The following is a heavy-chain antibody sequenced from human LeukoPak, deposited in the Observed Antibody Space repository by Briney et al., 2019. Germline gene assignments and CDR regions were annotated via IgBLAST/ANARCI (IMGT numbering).Heavy chain of an antibody. CDR2: INPSGGST. CDR1: GYTFTSYY. CDR3: ARDINRGYCSSTSCYSFDY. Sequence: ASVKVSCKASGYTFTSYYMDWVRQAPGQGLEWMGIINPSGGSTSYAQKFQGRVTMTRDTSTSTVYMELSSLRSEDTAVYYCARDINRGYCSSTSCYSFDYWGQGTLVTVSS. D-gene: IGHD2-2*02. J-gene: IGHJ4*02. V-gene: IGHV1-46*01.